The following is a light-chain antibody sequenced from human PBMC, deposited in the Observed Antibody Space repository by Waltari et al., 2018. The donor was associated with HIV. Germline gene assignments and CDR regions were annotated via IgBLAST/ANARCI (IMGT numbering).Light chain of an antibody. J-gene: IGLJ2*01. Sequence: SYELTQPPSVSVSPGPTASITCSGDKLGDKYACWYQQKPGQYPVLVIYQDSERHSGIPERVSGSNSGNTATLTISGTQAMDEADYYCQAWDSSTVVVFGGGTKLTVL. CDR1: KLGDKY. CDR2: QDS. V-gene: IGLV3-1*01. CDR3: QAWDSSTVVV.